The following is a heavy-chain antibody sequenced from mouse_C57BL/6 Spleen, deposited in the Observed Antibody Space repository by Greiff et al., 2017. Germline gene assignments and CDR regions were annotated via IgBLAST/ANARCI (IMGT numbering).Heavy chain of an antibody. CDR2: ISDGGSYT. CDR1: GFTFSSYA. CDR3: ARSPLYDYDGGYYAMDY. Sequence: EVQGVESGGGLVKPGGSLKLSCAASGFTFSSYAMSWVRQTPEKRLEWVATISDGGSYTYYPDNVKGRFTISRDNAKNNLYLQMSHLKSEDTAMYYCARSPLYDYDGGYYAMDYWGQGTSVTVSS. D-gene: IGHD2-4*01. V-gene: IGHV5-4*01. J-gene: IGHJ4*01.